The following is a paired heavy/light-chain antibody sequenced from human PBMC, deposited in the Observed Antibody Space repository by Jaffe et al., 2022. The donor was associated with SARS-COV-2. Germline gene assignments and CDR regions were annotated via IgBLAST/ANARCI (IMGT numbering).Heavy chain of an antibody. V-gene: IGHV3-74*01. Sequence: EVQMVEFGGGLVQPGGSLRLSCVASGFSLSNHWMHWVRQPRGKGLMWVSRINSDGGTTTYADSVKGRFTISRDNGKNTLYLQMNSLRAEDTAVYYCARARFFYDTSGPLFDYWGQGALVTVSS. CDR3: ARARFFYDTSGPLFDY. D-gene: IGHD3-22*01. J-gene: IGHJ4*02. CDR2: INSDGGTT. CDR1: GFSLSNHW.
Light chain of an antibody. CDR2: WAS. CDR3: QQFYSSRGLT. Sequence: DIVMTQSPDSLAVSLGERATINCKSSQSLLYSSNNKNYLAWYQQKPGQPPKLLISWASTRESGVPDRFNGSGSGTDFTLTISSLQAEDVAVYYCQQFYSSRGLTFGGGTKVEI. V-gene: IGKV4-1*01. CDR1: QSLLYSSNNKNY. J-gene: IGKJ4*01.